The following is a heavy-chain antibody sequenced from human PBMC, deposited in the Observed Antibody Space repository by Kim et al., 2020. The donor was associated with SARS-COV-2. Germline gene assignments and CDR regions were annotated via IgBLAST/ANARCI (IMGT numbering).Heavy chain of an antibody. J-gene: IGHJ2*01. CDR3: ATSPHYGGNPGWYFPL. V-gene: IGHV3-11*01. Sequence: GGSLRLSCAASGFIFRDFYMSWIRQTPGKGLEWVSYISGRGNTIYYADSVKGRFSVSRDNAKNSLFLQMDSLRDEDTAIYYCATSPHYGGNPGWYFPLWGRGTLVTVYS. D-gene: IGHD4-17*01. CDR1: GFIFRDFY. CDR2: ISGRGNTI.